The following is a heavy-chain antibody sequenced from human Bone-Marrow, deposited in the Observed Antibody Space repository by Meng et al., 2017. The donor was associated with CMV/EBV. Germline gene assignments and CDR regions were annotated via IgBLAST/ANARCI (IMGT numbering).Heavy chain of an antibody. V-gene: IGHV3-48*04. CDR3: ARERGFGLHLYFDY. J-gene: IGHJ4*02. Sequence: GESLKISCAASGLTFSSYSMNWVRQAPGKGLEWVSYISSSSSTIYYADSVKGRFTISRDNAKNSLYLQMNSLRAEDTAVYYCARERGFGLHLYFDYWGQGTLVTVSS. CDR1: GLTFSSYS. CDR2: ISSSSSTI. D-gene: IGHD3-16*01.